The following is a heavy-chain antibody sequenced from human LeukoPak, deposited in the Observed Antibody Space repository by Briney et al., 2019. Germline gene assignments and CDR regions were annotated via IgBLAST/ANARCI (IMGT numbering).Heavy chain of an antibody. V-gene: IGHV3-21*01. CDR3: ARDRGYCSSTSCPRGLEERMGY. D-gene: IGHD2-2*01. CDR1: GFTFSIYA. J-gene: IGHJ4*02. CDR2: ISSSSSYI. Sequence: PGGSLRLSCAASGFTFSIYAMNWVRQAPGKGLEWVSSISSSSSYIYYADSVKGRFTISRDNAKDSLYLQMNSLRAEDTAVCYCARDRGYCSSTSCPRGLEERMGYWGQGTLVTVSS.